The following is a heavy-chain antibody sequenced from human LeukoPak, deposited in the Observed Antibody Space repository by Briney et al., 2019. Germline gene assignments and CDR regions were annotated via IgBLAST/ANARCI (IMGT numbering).Heavy chain of an antibody. V-gene: IGHV3-30*02. J-gene: IGHJ4*02. D-gene: IGHD4-17*01. CDR1: GFTFTNYG. CDR2: IRYDGSNK. CDR3: AKAVTTWGDYYFDY. Sequence: PGGSLRLSCAASGFTFTNYGMHWVRQAPGKGLEWVSFIRYDGSNKYYADSVKGRFTISRDTSKRMLYLQMSSLRAEDTAVYYCAKAVTTWGDYYFDYWGQGTLVTVSS.